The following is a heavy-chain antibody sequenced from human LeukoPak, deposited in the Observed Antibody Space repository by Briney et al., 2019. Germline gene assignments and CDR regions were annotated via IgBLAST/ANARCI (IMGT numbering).Heavy chain of an antibody. CDR2: IYYGGNT. V-gene: IGHV4-61*01. D-gene: IGHD4-17*01. Sequence: TSETLSLTCAVSGDSVSSSNYYWSWIRQPPGKGLEWIGYIYYGGNTNYNPSLQSRVTISVDTSKSQFSLKLSSVTAADTAVYYCARVGDYYYFDYWGQGTLVTVSS. CDR3: ARVGDYYYFDY. J-gene: IGHJ4*02. CDR1: GDSVSSSNYY.